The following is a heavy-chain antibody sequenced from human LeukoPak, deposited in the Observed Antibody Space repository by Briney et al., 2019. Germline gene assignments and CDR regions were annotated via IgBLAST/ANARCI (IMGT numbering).Heavy chain of an antibody. CDR1: GYTFTSHY. V-gene: IGHV1-46*01. D-gene: IGHD1-26*01. CDR2: INPSGGST. J-gene: IGHJ3*02. Sequence: ASVKVSCKASGYTFTSHYVHWVRQAPGQGLEWVGIINPSGGSTTYAQKFQGRVTMTEDTSTDTAYMELSSLRSEDTAVYYCATPRRGYSGSYYVVSHDAFDIWGQGTMVTVSS. CDR3: ATPRRGYSGSYYVVSHDAFDI.